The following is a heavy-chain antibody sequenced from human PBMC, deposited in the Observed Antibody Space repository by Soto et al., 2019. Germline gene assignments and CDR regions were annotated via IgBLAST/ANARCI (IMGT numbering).Heavy chain of an antibody. CDR3: AKDQGYCSSTSCYMWGYYHGMDV. V-gene: IGHV3-30*18. D-gene: IGHD2-2*02. Sequence: GGSLRLSCAASGFTFSSYGVHWVRQAPGKGLEWVAVISYDGSNKCYADSVKGRFTISRDNSKNTLYLQMNSLRAEDTAVYYCAKDQGYCSSTSCYMWGYYHGMDVWGQGTTVTVSS. CDR2: ISYDGSNK. J-gene: IGHJ6*02. CDR1: GFTFSSYG.